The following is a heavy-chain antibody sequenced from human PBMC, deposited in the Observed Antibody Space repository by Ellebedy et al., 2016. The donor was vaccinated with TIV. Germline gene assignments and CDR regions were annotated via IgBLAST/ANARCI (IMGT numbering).Heavy chain of an antibody. V-gene: IGHV3-7*03. CDR2: IKQDGSEK. J-gene: IGHJ4*02. D-gene: IGHD5-18*01. Sequence: GGSLRLSXAASGFTFSSYWMSWVRQAPGKGLEWVANIKQDGSEKYYVDSVKGRFTISRDNAKNSLYLQMNSLRAEDTAVYYCARGDSYGYRAYYFDYWGQGTLVTVSS. CDR3: ARGDSYGYRAYYFDY. CDR1: GFTFSSYW.